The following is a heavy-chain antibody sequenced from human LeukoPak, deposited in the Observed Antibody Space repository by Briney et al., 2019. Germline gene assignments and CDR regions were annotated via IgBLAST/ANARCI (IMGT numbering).Heavy chain of an antibody. CDR2: ISAYNGNT. CDR3: ARDLGAARPNWFDP. Sequence: ASVKVSCKASGYTFTSYGISWVRQAPGQGLEWMGWISAYNGNTNYAQKLQGRVTMTTDTSTSTAYMALRSLRSDDTAVYYCARDLGAARPNWFDPWGQGTLVTVSS. CDR1: GYTFTSYG. J-gene: IGHJ5*02. V-gene: IGHV1-18*01. D-gene: IGHD6-6*01.